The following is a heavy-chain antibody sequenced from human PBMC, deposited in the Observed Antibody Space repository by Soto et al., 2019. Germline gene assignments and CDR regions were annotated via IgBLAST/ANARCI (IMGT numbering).Heavy chain of an antibody. V-gene: IGHV4-59*01. Sequence: LSETLSLTCRVSGGSMIGFYWSWIRQAPGKGLEWIGYVYYTGSTNYNPSLQSRVTISVDTSYKQLSLRLRLVTAADTAVYFCGRSIAVPSHHIDHWGQGIPVTVSS. CDR1: GGSMIGFY. CDR3: GRSIAVPSHHIDH. J-gene: IGHJ5*02. D-gene: IGHD6-6*01. CDR2: VYYTGST.